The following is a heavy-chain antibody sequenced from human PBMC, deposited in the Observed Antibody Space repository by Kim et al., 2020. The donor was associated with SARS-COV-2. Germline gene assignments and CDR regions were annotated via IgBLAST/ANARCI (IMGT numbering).Heavy chain of an antibody. CDR1: GFTFSSYW. D-gene: IGHD3-10*01. J-gene: IGHJ4*02. CDR2: INSDGSST. Sequence: GGSLRLSCAASGFTFSSYWMHWVRQAPGKGLVWVSRINSDGSSTSYADSVKGRFTISRDNAKNTLYLQMNSLRAEDTAVYYCAAAGYYGSGSYLDYWGQGTLVTVSS. V-gene: IGHV3-74*01. CDR3: AAAGYYGSGSYLDY.